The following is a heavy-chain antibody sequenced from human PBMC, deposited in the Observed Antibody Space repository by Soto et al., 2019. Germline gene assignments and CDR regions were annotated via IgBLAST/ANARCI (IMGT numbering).Heavy chain of an antibody. J-gene: IGHJ4*01. Sequence: SDACGVGEGSSSGHLWCRVSKTPGQGLEWIGEVDDGGNTNSNPSLKSRVTISLDTSKNQFSLNLNSVTAADTAMYYCARVAQFDILTGYAALAYWGHGTLVPVSS. CDR2: VDDGGNT. V-gene: IGHV4-34*01. CDR3: ARVAQFDILTGYAALAY. D-gene: IGHD3-9*01. CDR1: EGSSSGHL.